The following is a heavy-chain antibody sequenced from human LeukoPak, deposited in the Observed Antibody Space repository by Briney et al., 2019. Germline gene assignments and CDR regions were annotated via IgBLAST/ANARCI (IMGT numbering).Heavy chain of an antibody. V-gene: IGHV1-24*01. CDR2: FDPEDGET. J-gene: IGHJ5*02. D-gene: IGHD3-22*01. CDR1: GYTLTELS. Sequence: ASVKVSCKVSGYTLTELSMHWVRQAPGKGLEWMGGFDPEDGETIYAQKFQGRVTMTEDTSTDTAYMELSSLRSEDTAVYYCATDPYYYDSSAHASWFDPWGQGTLVTVSS. CDR3: ATDPYYYDSSAHASWFDP.